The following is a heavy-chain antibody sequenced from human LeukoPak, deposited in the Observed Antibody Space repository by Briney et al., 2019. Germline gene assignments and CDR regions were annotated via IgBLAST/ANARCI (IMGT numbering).Heavy chain of an antibody. CDR3: ARVRSEWEPDDAFDI. CDR2: ISAYNGNT. V-gene: IGHV1-18*01. J-gene: IGHJ3*02. Sequence: ASVKVSCKASGYTFTSYGISWVRQAPGQGLEWMGWISAYNGNTNYAQKLQGRVTMTTDTSTSTAYMELRSLRSDDTAVYYCARVRSEWEPDDAFDIWGQGTMVTVSS. CDR1: GYTFTSYG. D-gene: IGHD1-26*01.